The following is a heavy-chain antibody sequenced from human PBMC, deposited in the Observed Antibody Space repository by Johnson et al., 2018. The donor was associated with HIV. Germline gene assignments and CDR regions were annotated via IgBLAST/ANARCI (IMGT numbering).Heavy chain of an antibody. CDR1: GFTFSSYA. J-gene: IGHJ3*02. Sequence: VQLVESGGGVVQPGRSLRLSCAASGFTFSSYAMSWVRQDPGKGLEWVSSITRSGGSTYYADSVTGRCTIPRDNSKNTLYLQMNSLSTEDTAVYYCARGPLSFFGSGLWAFDIWGQGTMVTVSS. V-gene: IGHV3-23*04. CDR2: ITRSGGST. CDR3: ARGPLSFFGSGLWAFDI. D-gene: IGHD3-10*01.